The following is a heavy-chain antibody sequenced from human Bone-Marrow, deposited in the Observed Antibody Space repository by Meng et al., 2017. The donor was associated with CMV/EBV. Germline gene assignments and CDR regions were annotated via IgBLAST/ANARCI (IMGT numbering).Heavy chain of an antibody. CDR1: GYTFTGLY. CDR2: ISTSSSYI. J-gene: IGHJ3*02. Sequence: SCKASGYTFTGLYLHWVRQAPGKGLEWVSSISTSSSYIYYADSVKGRFTISRDNAKNSLYLQMNSLRAEDTAVYYCARGRGSLLGIWGQGTMVTVSS. D-gene: IGHD3-16*01. CDR3: ARGRGSLLGI. V-gene: IGHV3-21*01.